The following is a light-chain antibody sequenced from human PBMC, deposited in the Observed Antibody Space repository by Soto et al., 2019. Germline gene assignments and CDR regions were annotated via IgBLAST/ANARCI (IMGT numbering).Light chain of an antibody. CDR3: SAWDGSLSGRV. Sequence: SYELTQPPSVSVSPGQTASITCSGDNLGDKYVSWYQQRPGQSPLVVIYHDLKRPSGIPERISGSNSGNTATLTISGLRSEDEADYYCSAWDGSLSGRVFGGGTKLTVL. CDR1: NLGDKY. CDR2: HDL. J-gene: IGLJ2*01. V-gene: IGLV3-1*01.